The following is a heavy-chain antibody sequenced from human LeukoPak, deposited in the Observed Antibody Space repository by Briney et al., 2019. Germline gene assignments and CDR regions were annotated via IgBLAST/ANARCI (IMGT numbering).Heavy chain of an antibody. J-gene: IGHJ4*02. Sequence: SETLSLTCAVYGGSFSGYYWSWIRQPPGKGVEWIGEINHSGSTNYNPSLNSRVTISVDTSKNQFSLELSSVTAADTAVYYCARVTGSITYIDFWGQGTLVTVSS. D-gene: IGHD3-10*01. CDR1: GGSFSGYY. V-gene: IGHV4-34*09. CDR3: ARVTGSITYIDF. CDR2: INHSGST.